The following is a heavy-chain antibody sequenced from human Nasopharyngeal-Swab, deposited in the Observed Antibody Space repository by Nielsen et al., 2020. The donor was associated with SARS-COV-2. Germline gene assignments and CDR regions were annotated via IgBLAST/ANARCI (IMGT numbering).Heavy chain of an antibody. Sequence: GESLKISCTASGVTFSTLWLSWVRQAPGKGLEWVSAISGSGLSTYYADSVKGRFTISRDNSKNTLYLQMSSLRAEDTAVYYCVKGGYNYGTLEHWGQGTLVTVSS. CDR3: VKGGYNYGTLEH. J-gene: IGHJ4*02. CDR2: ISGSGLST. D-gene: IGHD5-18*01. V-gene: IGHV3-23*01. CDR1: GVTFSTLW.